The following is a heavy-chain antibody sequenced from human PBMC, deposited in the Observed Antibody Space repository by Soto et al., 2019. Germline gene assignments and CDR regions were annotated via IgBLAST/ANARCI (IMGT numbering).Heavy chain of an antibody. CDR2: ISGGGGST. Sequence: GGSLRLSCAASGFTFSSYAMSWVRQAPGKGLEWVSSISGGGGSTYYADSVKGRFTISRDNSKNTLYLQVSSLRAEDTAVYYCANRNDYGSGSYFPFDHWGQGTLVTVSS. CDR3: ANRNDYGSGSYFPFDH. CDR1: GFTFSSYA. V-gene: IGHV3-23*01. D-gene: IGHD3-10*01. J-gene: IGHJ4*02.